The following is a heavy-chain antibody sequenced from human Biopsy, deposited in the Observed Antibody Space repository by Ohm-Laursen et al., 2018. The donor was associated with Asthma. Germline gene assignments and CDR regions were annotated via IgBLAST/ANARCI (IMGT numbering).Heavy chain of an antibody. J-gene: IGHJ6*02. D-gene: IGHD3-10*01. Sequence: ASVKVSCKPSGYTFNSAGITWGRQAPGQGLEWMGWISVYNGNTKVAQKLQDRVTMITDTSTSTAYMELRILRSDDTAVYFCARAVDYSHYYGIDVWGQGTTVTVS. CDR1: GYTFNSAG. CDR2: ISVYNGNT. V-gene: IGHV1-18*01. CDR3: ARAVDYSHYYGIDV.